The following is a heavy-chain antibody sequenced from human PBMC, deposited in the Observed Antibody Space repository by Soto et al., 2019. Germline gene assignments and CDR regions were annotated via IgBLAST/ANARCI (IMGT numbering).Heavy chain of an antibody. Sequence: GGSLRLSCAASGFTFSNDSMSWVRQSPGKGLEWVGRIKSKTDGGSTDYAAPVKGRFTISRDDSKNTLYLQMNSLKTEDKAVYNCTTEVEMATSGSDYWGQGTLVTVSS. D-gene: IGHD5-12*01. CDR3: TTEVEMATSGSDY. J-gene: IGHJ4*02. CDR2: IKSKTDGGST. CDR1: GFTFSNDS. V-gene: IGHV3-15*01.